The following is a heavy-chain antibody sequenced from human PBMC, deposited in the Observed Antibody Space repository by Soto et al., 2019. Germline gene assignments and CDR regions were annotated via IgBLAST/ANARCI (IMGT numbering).Heavy chain of an antibody. J-gene: IGHJ4*02. V-gene: IGHV4-4*02. CDR3: ASAIYDILTGYFTPAY. CDR2: IYHSGST. CDR1: GGSISSSNW. D-gene: IGHD3-9*01. Sequence: PSETLSLTCAVSGGSISSSNWWSWVRQPPGKGLEWIGEIYHSGSTNYNPSLKSRVTISVDKSKNQFSLKLSSVTAADTAVYYCASAIYDILTGYFTPAYWGQGTLVTVSS.